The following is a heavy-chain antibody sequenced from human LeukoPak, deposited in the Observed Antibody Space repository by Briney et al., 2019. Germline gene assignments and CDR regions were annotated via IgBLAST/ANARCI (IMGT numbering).Heavy chain of an antibody. V-gene: IGHV1-24*01. CDR1: GYTLTELS. CDR2: FDPEDGET. J-gene: IGHJ5*02. D-gene: IGHD3-10*01. Sequence: ASVKVSCKVSGYTLTELSMHWVRQAPGKGLEWMGGFDPEDGETIYAQKFQGRVTMTEDTSTDTAYMELSSLRSEDTAVCYCATIAGITMVRGVITHNRFDPWGQGTLVTVSS. CDR3: ATIAGITMVRGVITHNRFDP.